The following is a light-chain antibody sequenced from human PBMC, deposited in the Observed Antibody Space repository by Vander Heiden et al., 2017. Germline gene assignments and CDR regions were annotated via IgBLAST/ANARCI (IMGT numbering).Light chain of an antibody. V-gene: IGLV2-14*03. CDR2: DVS. CDR3: SSYTSSSTLL. J-gene: IGLJ2*01. CDR1: SSDVRGYTL. Sequence: QSALTQPASVSGSPGQSITIPSPGTSSDVRGYTLLPWYQQHPRQAPKLMIYDVSDRPSGVSGRFSGSKSGNKAALTISGLQAEDEADYFCSSYTSSSTLLFGGGTKLTVV.